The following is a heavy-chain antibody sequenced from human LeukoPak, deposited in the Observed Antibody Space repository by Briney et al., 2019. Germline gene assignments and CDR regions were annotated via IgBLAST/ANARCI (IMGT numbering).Heavy chain of an antibody. J-gene: IGHJ4*02. CDR1: GSSLTSHY. Sequence: PSETLSLTCSVSGSSLTSHYWSWIRQPPGKGLEWIGYISSSGSTSDNPSLKSRVTISLDTSKNQFSLKVNSVTAADTAVYYCARNAPPALYGSGSYHAVDYWGQGTLVTVSS. D-gene: IGHD3-10*01. V-gene: IGHV4-59*08. CDR3: ARNAPPALYGSGSYHAVDY. CDR2: ISSSGST.